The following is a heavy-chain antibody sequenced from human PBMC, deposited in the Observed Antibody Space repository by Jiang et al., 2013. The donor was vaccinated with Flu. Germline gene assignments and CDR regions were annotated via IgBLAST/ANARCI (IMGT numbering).Heavy chain of an antibody. J-gene: IGHJ5*02. CDR3: AREDYGDYVGVGWFDP. CDR1: GGSISSYY. V-gene: IGHV4-59*01. D-gene: IGHD4-17*01. Sequence: GSGLVKPSETLSLTCTVSGGSISSYYWSWIRQPPGKGLEWIGYIYYSGSTNYNPSLKSRVTISVDTSKNQFSLKLSSVTAADTAVYYCAREDYGDYVGVGWFDPWGQGTLVTVSS. CDR2: IYYSGST.